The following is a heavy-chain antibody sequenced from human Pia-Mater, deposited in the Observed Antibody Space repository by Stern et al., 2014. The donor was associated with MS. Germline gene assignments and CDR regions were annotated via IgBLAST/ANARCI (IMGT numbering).Heavy chain of an antibody. D-gene: IGHD4-23*01. Sequence: VQLVESGPGLLRPSETLSLTCTVSGDSISSSNYYWGWIRQSTERGLEWIGSIYHTGTSYHNPSLQSRLTISVDTAKNQFSLKLISVTATDTAVYYCARSSSSVSVEFFDFWGQGTLVTVSS. CDR2: IYHTGTS. J-gene: IGHJ4*02. CDR1: GDSISSSNYY. V-gene: IGHV4-39*01. CDR3: ARSSSSVSVEFFDF.